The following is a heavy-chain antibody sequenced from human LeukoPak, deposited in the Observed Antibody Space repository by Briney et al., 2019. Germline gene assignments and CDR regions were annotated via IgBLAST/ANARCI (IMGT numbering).Heavy chain of an antibody. Sequence: SETLSLTCTVSGGSISSYYWSWIRQPAGKGLEWIGRIYTSGSTNYNPSLKSRVTMSVDTSKNQFSLKLSSVTAADTAVYYCARLEGDVAARSVMDVWGKGTTVTVSS. CDR3: ARLEGDVAARSVMDV. CDR1: GGSISSYY. V-gene: IGHV4-4*07. CDR2: IYTSGST. J-gene: IGHJ6*03. D-gene: IGHD6-6*01.